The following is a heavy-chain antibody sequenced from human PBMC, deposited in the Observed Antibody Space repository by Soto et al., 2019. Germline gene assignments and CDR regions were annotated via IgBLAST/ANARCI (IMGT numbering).Heavy chain of an antibody. CDR2: ISSSSSYT. CDR1: GFNFSDYY. Sequence: QVQLVESGGGLVKPGGSLRLSCAASGFNFSDYYMSWIRQAPGKGLEWVSYISSSSSYTNYADSVKGRFTISRDNAKNSLYLQMNSLRAEDTAVYYCARDRGSFGISYGMDVWGQGTTVTVSS. CDR3: ARDRGSFGISYGMDV. D-gene: IGHD3-10*01. V-gene: IGHV3-11*06. J-gene: IGHJ6*02.